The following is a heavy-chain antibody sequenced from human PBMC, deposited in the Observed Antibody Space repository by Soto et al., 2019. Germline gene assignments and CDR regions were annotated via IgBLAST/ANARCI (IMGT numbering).Heavy chain of an antibody. D-gene: IGHD1-26*01. CDR2: IYHSGST. V-gene: IGHV4-4*02. CDR1: GGSISNSNW. Sequence: QVQLQESGPGLVKPSGTLSLTCGVFGGSISNSNWWTWVRQPPGKGLEWIGEIYHSGSTNYNSSLMSRVDISLDKVTNQFALRLTSVTAADTDGYYCAHRPIVGAAIWGQGTLVTVSS. CDR3: AHRPIVGAAI. J-gene: IGHJ4*02.